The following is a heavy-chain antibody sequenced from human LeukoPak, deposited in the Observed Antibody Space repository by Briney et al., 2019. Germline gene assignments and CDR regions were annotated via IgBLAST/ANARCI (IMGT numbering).Heavy chain of an antibody. D-gene: IGHD2-2*01. CDR3: ARDPRYCSSTSCPDDYYFDY. J-gene: IGHJ4*02. Sequence: GGSLRLTCAASGFTFSSYGMHWVRQAPGKGLEWVAVIWYDGSNKYYADSVEGRFTISRDNSKNTLYLQMNSLRAEDTAVYYCARDPRYCSSTSCPDDYYFDYWGQGTLVTVSS. CDR2: IWYDGSNK. CDR1: GFTFSSYG. V-gene: IGHV3-33*01.